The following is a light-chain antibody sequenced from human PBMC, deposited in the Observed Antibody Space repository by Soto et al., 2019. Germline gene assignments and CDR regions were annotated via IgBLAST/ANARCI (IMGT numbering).Light chain of an antibody. CDR2: RAS. Sequence: IVLTHSPCTLSLSPWYRATLSCRASQSVGSLLAWYQQKPGQAPRLLIYRASSRATGISGSFSGSGSGTEFTLTITSLQSEDFAVYYCQQYNNWPTFGQGTKVDIK. CDR3: QQYNNWPT. V-gene: IGKV3-15*01. J-gene: IGKJ1*01. CDR1: QSVGSL.